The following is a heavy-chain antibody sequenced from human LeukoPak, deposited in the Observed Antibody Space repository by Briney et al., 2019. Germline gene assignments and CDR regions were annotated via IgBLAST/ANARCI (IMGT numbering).Heavy chain of an antibody. CDR1: GFTISSYA. CDR2: ISGSGGST. D-gene: IGHD3-3*01. Sequence: PGGSLRLSCAASGFTISSYAMSWVRQAPGKGLEWVSAISGSGGSTYYADSVKGRFTISRDNSKNTLYLQMNSLRAEDTAVYYCAKDRPVDFWSGYSRDSLDYWGQGTLVTVSS. CDR3: AKDRPVDFWSGYSRDSLDY. J-gene: IGHJ4*02. V-gene: IGHV3-23*01.